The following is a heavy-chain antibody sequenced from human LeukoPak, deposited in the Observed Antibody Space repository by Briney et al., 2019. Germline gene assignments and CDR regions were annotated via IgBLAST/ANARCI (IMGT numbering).Heavy chain of an antibody. Sequence: GGSLGLSCAASGFSVSGKFMSWVRQAPGKGLEWVSIIHYDGKIRYAGSVGGRFTIYRDDSENTLYLQMNSLRAEDTAVYYCARGGRGGHRVYWGQGTLVTVSS. D-gene: IGHD3-16*01. J-gene: IGHJ4*02. CDR1: GFSVSGKF. CDR3: ARGGRGGHRVY. V-gene: IGHV3-53*01. CDR2: IHYDGKI.